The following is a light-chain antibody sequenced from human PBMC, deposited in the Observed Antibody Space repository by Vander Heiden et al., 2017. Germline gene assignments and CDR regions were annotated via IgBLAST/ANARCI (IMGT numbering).Light chain of an antibody. CDR3: AAGDDSLSGYV. Sequence: HSVLTQPPSASGTPGQSVTISCSVSDSTLEPHYVYWDQPFPVTAPRLVSIRKNQRPAGVPDRCSAAKSGTSAALAISGLRSEDEADYYCAAGDDSLSGYVFGSGTKVTVL. V-gene: IGLV1-47*01. CDR1: DSTLEPHY. J-gene: IGLJ1*01. CDR2: RKN.